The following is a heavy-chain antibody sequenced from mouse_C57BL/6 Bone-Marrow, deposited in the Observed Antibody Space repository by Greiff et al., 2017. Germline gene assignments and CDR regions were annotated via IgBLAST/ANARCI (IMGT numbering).Heavy chain of an antibody. CDR2: IDPSDSYT. D-gene: IGHD2-1*01. CDR1: GYTFTSYW. V-gene: IGHV1-69*01. CDR3: ARRTGNFYFDY. J-gene: IGHJ2*01. Sequence: QVQLQQPGAELVMPGASVKLSCKASGYTFTSYWMHWVKQRPGQGLEWIGEIDPSDSYTNYNQKFKGKSTLTVDKSSSTASMQLSSLTSEDSAVYYCARRTGNFYFDYWGQGTTLTVSS.